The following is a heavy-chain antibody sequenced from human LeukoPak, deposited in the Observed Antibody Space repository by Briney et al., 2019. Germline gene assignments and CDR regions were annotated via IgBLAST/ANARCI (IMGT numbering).Heavy chain of an antibody. CDR1: GGTFSSYA. CDR2: IIPIFGTA. J-gene: IGHJ4*02. V-gene: IGHV1-69*13. D-gene: IGHD3-22*01. Sequence: ASVKVSCKASGGTFSSYAISWVRQAPGQGLEWMGGIIPIFGTANYAQKFQGRATITADESTSTAYMELSSLRSEDTVVYYCARTTYDSSGYYLGDYWGQGTLVTVSS. CDR3: ARTTYDSSGYYLGDY.